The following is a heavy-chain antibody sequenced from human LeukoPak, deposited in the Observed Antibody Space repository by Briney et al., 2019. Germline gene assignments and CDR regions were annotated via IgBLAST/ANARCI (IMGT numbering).Heavy chain of an antibody. CDR2: IWYDGSNK. CDR1: GFTFSSYG. J-gene: IGHJ4*02. Sequence: GGSLRLSCAASGFTFSSYGMHWVRQAPGKGLEWVAVIWYDGSNKYYADSVKGRFTISRDNSKNTLYLQMNGPRAEDTAVYYCAKSGIVATIPLDYWGQGTLVTVSS. V-gene: IGHV3-33*06. D-gene: IGHD5-12*01. CDR3: AKSGIVATIPLDY.